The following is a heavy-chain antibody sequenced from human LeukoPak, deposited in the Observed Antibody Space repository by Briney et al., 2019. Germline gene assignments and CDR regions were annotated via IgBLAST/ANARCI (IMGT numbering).Heavy chain of an antibody. J-gene: IGHJ4*02. D-gene: IGHD3-3*01. V-gene: IGHV4-61*02. CDR3: ARAGYYDCWSGYYALDY. Sequence: SQTLSLTCAVSGGSISSGSNYWSWIPQPAGKGLEWFGRIYTSGSTNSNPSLKSRVTISVDTSKTQFSLKLSSLTAADTAVYYCARAGYYDCWSGYYALDYWGQGTLVTVSS. CDR1: GGSISSGSNY. CDR2: IYTSGST.